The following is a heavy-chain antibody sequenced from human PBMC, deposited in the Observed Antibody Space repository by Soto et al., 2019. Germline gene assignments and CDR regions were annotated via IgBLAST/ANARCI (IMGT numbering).Heavy chain of an antibody. Sequence: ASVKVSCKASGYTFTSYDINWVRQATGQGLEWMGRMNPNSGNTGYAQKFQGRVTMTRNTSISTAYMELSSLRSEDTAVYYCARGLKSRAPYSSSWGYWGQGTLVTVSS. D-gene: IGHD6-6*01. J-gene: IGHJ4*02. CDR3: ARGLKSRAPYSSSWGY. CDR1: GYTFTSYD. V-gene: IGHV1-8*01. CDR2: MNPNSGNT.